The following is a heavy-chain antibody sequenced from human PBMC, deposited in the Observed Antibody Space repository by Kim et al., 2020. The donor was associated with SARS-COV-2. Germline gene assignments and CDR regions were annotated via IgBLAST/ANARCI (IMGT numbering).Heavy chain of an antibody. D-gene: IGHD3-16*01. V-gene: IGHV1-3*01. Sequence: KVQGRVTITRDTSASTAYKELSSLRSEDTAVYYCARDGGGVIYYYYGMDVWGQGTTVTVSS. CDR3: ARDGGGVIYYYYGMDV. J-gene: IGHJ6*02.